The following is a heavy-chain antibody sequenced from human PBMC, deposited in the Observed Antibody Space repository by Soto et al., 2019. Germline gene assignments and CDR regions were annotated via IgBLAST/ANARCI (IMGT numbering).Heavy chain of an antibody. CDR1: GFSLSTSGVG. J-gene: IGHJ5*02. CDR3: AHMGYSGSYSWFDP. V-gene: IGHV2-5*02. CDR2: IYWDDDK. D-gene: IGHD1-26*01. Sequence: QITLKESGPTLVKPTQTLTLTCTFSGFSLSTSGVGVGWIRQPPGKAMEWLALIYWDDDKRYSPSLKSRLTSTKDSSKNQVVLTMTNMDPVDTATYDCAHMGYSGSYSWFDPWGQGTLVTVSS.